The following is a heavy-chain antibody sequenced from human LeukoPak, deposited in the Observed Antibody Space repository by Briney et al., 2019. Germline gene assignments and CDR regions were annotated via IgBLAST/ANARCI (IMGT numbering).Heavy chain of an antibody. V-gene: IGHV4-59*11. J-gene: IGHJ6*03. Sequence: NPSETLSLTCTVSGGSISPHYWSWVRQPPGKGLEWIGYSYYRGGTTYSPSLKSRVTISVDTSGNQFFLNLTSVTAADTAVYYCARGIYNYGLGYYTDVWGKGTTVIVSS. CDR2: SYYRGGT. CDR1: GGSISPHY. CDR3: ARGIYNYGLGYYTDV. D-gene: IGHD2/OR15-2a*01.